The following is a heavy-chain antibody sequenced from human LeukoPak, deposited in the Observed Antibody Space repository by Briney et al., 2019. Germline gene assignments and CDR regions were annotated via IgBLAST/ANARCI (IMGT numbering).Heavy chain of an antibody. J-gene: IGHJ4*02. Sequence: SETLSLTCTVSGGSISSYYWSWIRQPPAKGLEWIGYIYYSGSTNYNPSLKSRVTISVDTSKNQFSLKLSTVTAADTAVYYCARAVHYYGSWSYYFDYWGQGTLVTVSS. D-gene: IGHD3-10*01. V-gene: IGHV4-59*01. CDR1: GGSISSYY. CDR3: ARAVHYYGSWSYYFDY. CDR2: IYYSGST.